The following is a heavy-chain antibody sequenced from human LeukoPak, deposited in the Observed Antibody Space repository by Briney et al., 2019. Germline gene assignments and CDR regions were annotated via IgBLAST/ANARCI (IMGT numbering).Heavy chain of an antibody. CDR3: ARTQYYYGSGSPDY. Sequence: PGGSLRLSCAAFGFTFSSYEMNWVRQAPGKGLEWVSYISSSGSTIYYADSVKGRFTISRDNAKNSLYLQMNSLRAEDTAVYYCARTQYYYGSGSPDYWGQGTLVTVSS. J-gene: IGHJ4*02. D-gene: IGHD3-10*01. V-gene: IGHV3-48*03. CDR2: ISSSGSTI. CDR1: GFTFSSYE.